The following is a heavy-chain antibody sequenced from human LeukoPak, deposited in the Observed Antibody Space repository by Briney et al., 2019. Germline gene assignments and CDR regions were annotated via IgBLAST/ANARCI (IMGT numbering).Heavy chain of an antibody. CDR2: IYYSGST. Sequence: KTSETLSLTCTVSGGSISSYYWSWIRQPPGKGLEWIGYIYYSGSTIYNPSLKIRVTISLDTSKNQFSLKMNSVTAADTAVYFCAKMGNPATVTADYWGQGTLVTVSS. CDR1: GGSISSYY. CDR3: AKMGNPATVTADY. D-gene: IGHD4-17*01. J-gene: IGHJ4*02. V-gene: IGHV4-59*08.